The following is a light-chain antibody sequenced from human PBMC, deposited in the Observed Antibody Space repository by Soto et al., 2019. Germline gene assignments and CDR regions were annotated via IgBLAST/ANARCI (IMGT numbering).Light chain of an antibody. J-gene: IGKJ5*01. Sequence: DIQMTQSPSSVFASVGGRVTITCRASQGISSWLAWYQQNLGKAPKIVSYAASSLQSGVPSRFRGSGSGTDFTLTISSLQPEDFATYYCQQANSFPITFGQGTRLEIK. V-gene: IGKV1D-12*01. CDR1: QGISSW. CDR2: AAS. CDR3: QQANSFPIT.